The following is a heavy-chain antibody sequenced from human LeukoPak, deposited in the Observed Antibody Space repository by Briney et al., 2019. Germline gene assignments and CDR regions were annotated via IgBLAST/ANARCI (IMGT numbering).Heavy chain of an antibody. CDR3: ARVSTSWIQLWSAFDY. D-gene: IGHD5-18*01. Sequence: GGSLRLSCAASEFTFSTYWMSWVRQAPGKGLEWVADIKQDGSEKYYVDSVKGRFTISRDNAKNSLYLQMNSLRAEDTAVYYCARVSTSWIQLWSAFDYWGQGTLVTVSS. CDR1: EFTFSTYW. CDR2: IKQDGSEK. V-gene: IGHV3-7*01. J-gene: IGHJ4*02.